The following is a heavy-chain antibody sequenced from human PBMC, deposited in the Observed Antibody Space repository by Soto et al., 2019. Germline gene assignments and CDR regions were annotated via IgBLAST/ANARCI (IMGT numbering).Heavy chain of an antibody. CDR3: AKSPGGLDGYNSDYYGMDV. D-gene: IGHD5-12*01. V-gene: IGHV3-30*04. J-gene: IGHJ6*02. CDR1: GFTFNTYA. Sequence: QVQLMESGGGVVQPGRSLRLSCAASGFTFNTYAMHWVRQAPGKGLEWVAVITPDGTEQYYADSVKGRFTISRDNSKNTVYLQMNSLRADDTAVYYCAKSPGGLDGYNSDYYGMDVWGQGTTVTVSS. CDR2: ITPDGTEQ.